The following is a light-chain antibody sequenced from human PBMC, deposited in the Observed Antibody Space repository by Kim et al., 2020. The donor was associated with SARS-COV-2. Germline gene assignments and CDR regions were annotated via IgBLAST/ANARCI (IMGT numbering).Light chain of an antibody. Sequence: AIRMTQSPSSFSASTGDRVTITCRASQGISSYLAWYQQKPGKAPKLLIYAASTLQSGVPSRFSGSGSGTDFTLTISCLRSEDFATYYCQQYYSYPMYTFGQGTKLEI. CDR2: AAS. V-gene: IGKV1-8*01. J-gene: IGKJ2*01. CDR3: QQYYSYPMYT. CDR1: QGISSY.